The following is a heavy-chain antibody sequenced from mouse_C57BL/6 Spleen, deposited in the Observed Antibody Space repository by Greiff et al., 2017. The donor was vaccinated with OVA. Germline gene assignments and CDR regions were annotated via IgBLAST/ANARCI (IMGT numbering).Heavy chain of an antibody. Sequence: VKLQQPGAELVKPGASVKMSCKASGYTFTSYWITWVKQRPGQGLEWIGDIYPGSGSTNYNEKFKSKATLTVDTSSSTAYMQLSSLTSEDSAVYYCAHYYYGSSYPFAYWGQGTLVTVSA. V-gene: IGHV1-55*01. CDR3: AHYYYGSSYPFAY. CDR2: IYPGSGST. D-gene: IGHD1-1*01. CDR1: GYTFTSYW. J-gene: IGHJ3*01.